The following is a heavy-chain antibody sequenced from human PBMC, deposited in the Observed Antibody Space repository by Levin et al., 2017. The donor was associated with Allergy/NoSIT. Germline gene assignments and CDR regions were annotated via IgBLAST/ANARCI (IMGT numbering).Heavy chain of an antibody. CDR1: GFSFSNSW. J-gene: IGHJ4*02. CDR2: IKPDGSEK. V-gene: IGHV3-7*01. D-gene: IGHD6-13*01. Sequence: GGSLRLSCSASGFSFSNSWMTWVRQAPGRGLEWVANIKPDGSEKYYVDSVMGRFTISRDNAKNSLYLQMNSLRAEDTAVYYCARNTVAEIGDYWGQGTLVTVSS. CDR3: ARNTVAEIGDY.